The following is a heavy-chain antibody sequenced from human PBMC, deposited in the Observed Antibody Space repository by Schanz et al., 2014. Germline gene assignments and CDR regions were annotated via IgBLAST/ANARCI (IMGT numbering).Heavy chain of an antibody. CDR1: GFTFRDYS. CDR3: AREGLGADY. D-gene: IGHD3-16*01. V-gene: IGHV3-48*01. CDR2: ISSYSTI. J-gene: IGHJ4*02. Sequence: EVQLVESGGGLVQPGGSLRLSCEASGFTFRDYSMNWVRQAPGKGPEWISYISSYSTIHYADSVKGRFTISRDNAKNSLYLQVNRLRAEDTAVYYCAREGLGADYWGQGTLVTVSS.